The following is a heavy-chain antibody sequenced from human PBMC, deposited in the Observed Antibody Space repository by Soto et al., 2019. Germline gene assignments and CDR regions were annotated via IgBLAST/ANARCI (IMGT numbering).Heavy chain of an antibody. CDR3: ARDQNMVRGVTGNDY. D-gene: IGHD3-10*01. CDR2: ISGSGGST. J-gene: IGHJ4*02. V-gene: IGHV3-23*01. Sequence: TGGSLRLSCAASGFIFSGYAMSWVRQAPGKGLEWVSGISGSGGSTNYADSVKGRFTISRDNSKNTLYLQMNSLRAEDTAVYYCARDQNMVRGVTGNDYWGQGTLVTVSS. CDR1: GFIFSGYA.